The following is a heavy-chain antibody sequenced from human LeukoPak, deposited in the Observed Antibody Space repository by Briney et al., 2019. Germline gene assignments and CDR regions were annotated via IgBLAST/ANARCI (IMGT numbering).Heavy chain of an antibody. CDR2: IYPGDSDT. CDR3: ARRATYYYDSSGYTNLYYFDY. D-gene: IGHD3-22*01. CDR1: GYSFTSYW. V-gene: IGHV5-51*01. Sequence: PGESLKISCKGSGYSFTSYWIGWVRQMPGKGLEWMGIIYPGDSDTRYSPSFQGQVTISADKSISTAYLQWSSLKASDTAIYYCARRATYYYDSSGYTNLYYFDYWGQGTLVTVSS. J-gene: IGHJ4*02.